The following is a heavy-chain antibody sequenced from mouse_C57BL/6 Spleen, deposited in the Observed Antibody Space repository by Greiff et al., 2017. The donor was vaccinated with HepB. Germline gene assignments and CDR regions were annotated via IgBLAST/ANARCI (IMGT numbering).Heavy chain of an antibody. V-gene: IGHV5-9-1*02. CDR2: ISSGGDYI. D-gene: IGHD1-1*02. J-gene: IGHJ1*03. CDR3: TRERDYCHWYFDV. CDR1: GFTFSSYA. Sequence: EVMLVESGEGLVKPGGSLKLSCAASGFTFSSYAMSWVRQTPEKRLEWVAYISSGGDYIYYADTVKGRFTISRDNARNTLYLQMSSMKSEDTAMYYCTRERDYCHWYFDVWGTGTTVTVSS.